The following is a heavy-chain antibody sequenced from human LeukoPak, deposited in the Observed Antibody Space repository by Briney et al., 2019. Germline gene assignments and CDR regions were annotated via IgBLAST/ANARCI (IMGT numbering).Heavy chain of an antibody. CDR1: GFIFNNYW. Sequence: GESLRLSCAASGFIFNNYWLTWVRQSPGKGLEWLASIKQDGREKKYVDSVKGRFTISRDNAKNSLYLQMNSLRAEDTAVYYCARASSAYWGQGTLVTVSS. CDR2: IKQDGREK. J-gene: IGHJ4*02. CDR3: ARASSAY. V-gene: IGHV3-7*01.